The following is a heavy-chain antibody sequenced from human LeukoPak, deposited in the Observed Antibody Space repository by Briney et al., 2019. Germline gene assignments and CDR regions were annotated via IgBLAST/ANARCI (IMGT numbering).Heavy chain of an antibody. CDR1: GYTFTGYY. Sequence: ASVKVSCKASGYTFTGYYMHWVRQAPGQGLEWMGWINPNSGGTNYAQKFQGRVTMTRDTSISTAYMELSRLRSDDTAVYYCARDSAELLWFGELPPVAFDIWGKGTTVTISS. D-gene: IGHD3-10*01. CDR2: INPNSGGT. V-gene: IGHV1-2*02. CDR3: ARDSAELLWFGELPPVAFDI. J-gene: IGHJ6*04.